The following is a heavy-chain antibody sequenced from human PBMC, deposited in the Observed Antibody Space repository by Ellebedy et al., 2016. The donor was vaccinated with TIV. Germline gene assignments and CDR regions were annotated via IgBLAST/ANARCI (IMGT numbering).Heavy chain of an antibody. CDR2: IYYSGST. J-gene: IGHJ6*02. Sequence: MPSETLSLTCTVSGGSISSSSYYWGWIRQPPGKGLEWIGSIYYSGSTYYNPSLKSRVAISVDTSKNQFSLKLSSVTAADTAVYYCARDYAEVTTAYYYYGMDVWGQGTTVTVSS. CDR3: ARDYAEVTTAYYYYGMDV. CDR1: GGSISSSSYY. V-gene: IGHV4-39*02. D-gene: IGHD4-11*01.